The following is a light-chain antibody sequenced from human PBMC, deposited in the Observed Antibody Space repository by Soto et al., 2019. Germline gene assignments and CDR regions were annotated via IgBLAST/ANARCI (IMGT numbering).Light chain of an antibody. CDR1: SSDVGGYNY. CDR3: SSYAGSNKSV. J-gene: IGLJ3*02. V-gene: IGLV2-8*01. Sequence: QSALTQPPSASGSPGQSVTISCTGTSSDVGGYNYVSWYQQHPGKAPKLLIYEVSKRPSGVPDRFSGSKSVNTASLTVSGLQAEDEADYYCSSYAGSNKSVFGGGTKLTVL. CDR2: EVS.